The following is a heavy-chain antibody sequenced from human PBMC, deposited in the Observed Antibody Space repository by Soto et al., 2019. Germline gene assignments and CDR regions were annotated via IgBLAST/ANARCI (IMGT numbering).Heavy chain of an antibody. J-gene: IGHJ1*01. CDR3: ARYRYSHSERFFDYF. D-gene: IGHD5-18*01. CDR1: GHPVSSGFYY. V-gene: IGHV4-38-2*01. Sequence: SDALSLICAVSGHPVSSGFYYWGWVRQPPGKGLEWIGSIYHTESTYYNPSLKSRVTMSVDTSKNQLSLKLSSMTAADTAVYFCARYRYSHSERFFDYF. CDR2: IYHTEST.